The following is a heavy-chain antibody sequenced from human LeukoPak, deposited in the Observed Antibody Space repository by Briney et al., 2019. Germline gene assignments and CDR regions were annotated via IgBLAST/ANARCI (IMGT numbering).Heavy chain of an antibody. CDR2: IKPNSGGT. CDR1: GYTFTGYY. Sequence: ASVKVSCKASGYTFTGYYIHWVRQAPGQGLEWMGWIKPNSGGTNYAQKFQGRVTMTRDTSISTAYMELSRLRSDDTAVYYCARGSIAVAGTVPDYWGQGNLVTVSS. D-gene: IGHD6-19*01. V-gene: IGHV1-2*02. J-gene: IGHJ4*02. CDR3: ARGSIAVAGTVPDY.